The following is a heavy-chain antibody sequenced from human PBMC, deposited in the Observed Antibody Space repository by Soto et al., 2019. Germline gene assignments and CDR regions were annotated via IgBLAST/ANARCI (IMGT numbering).Heavy chain of an antibody. CDR2: IYYSGST. D-gene: IGHD3-22*01. J-gene: IGHJ3*02. CDR3: ARDWSPVAYYYDSSGYDAFDI. V-gene: IGHV4-59*12. CDR1: GGSISSYY. Sequence: SETLSLTCTVSGGSISSYYWSWIRQPPGKGLEWIGYIYYSGSTNYNPSLKSRVTISVDKSKNQFSLKLSSVTAADTAVYYCARDWSPVAYYYDSSGYDAFDIWGQGTMVTVSS.